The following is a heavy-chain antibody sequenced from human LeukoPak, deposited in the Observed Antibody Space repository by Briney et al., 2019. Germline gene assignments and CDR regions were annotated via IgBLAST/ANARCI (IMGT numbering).Heavy chain of an antibody. J-gene: IGHJ4*02. V-gene: IGHV3-23*01. CDR2: ISGSGGST. D-gene: IGHD3-22*01. CDR1: GFTFSSYA. CDR3: ARDSQYDSSGYSLFDY. Sequence: GGSLRLSCAASGFTFSSYAMSWVRQAPGKGLEWVSAISGSGGSTYYAGSVKGRFTISRENAKNSLYLQMNSLRAEDTAVYYCARDSQYDSSGYSLFDYWGQGTLVTVSS.